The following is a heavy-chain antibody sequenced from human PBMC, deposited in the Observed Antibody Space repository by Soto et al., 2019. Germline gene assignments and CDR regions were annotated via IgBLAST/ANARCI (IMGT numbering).Heavy chain of an antibody. J-gene: IGHJ6*03. D-gene: IGHD2-2*01. CDR2: ISAYNGNT. V-gene: IGHV1-18*01. CDR3: AISEGYCSSTSCPPGYYYYMDV. Sequence: QVQLVQSGAEVKKPGASVKVSCKASGYTFTSYGISWVRQAPGQGLEWMGWISAYNGNTNYAQKLQGRVTMTTDTSTSTAYMELRSLRSDDTAVYYCAISEGYCSSTSCPPGYYYYMDVWGKGTTVTVSS. CDR1: GYTFTSYG.